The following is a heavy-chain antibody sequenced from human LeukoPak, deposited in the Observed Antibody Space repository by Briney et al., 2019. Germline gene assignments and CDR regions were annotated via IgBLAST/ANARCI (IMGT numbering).Heavy chain of an antibody. V-gene: IGHV1-2*02. CDR1: GYTFTGYY. D-gene: IGHD3-22*01. CDR2: INPNSGGT. Sequence: RASVTVSCKASGYTFTGYYMHWVRQAPGQGLEWMGWINPNSGGTNYGQKFQGRVTTTRDTSISTAYMELSRLRSDDTAVYYCARVGSKDYYDSSGYYYYFDYWGQGTLVTVSS. J-gene: IGHJ4*02. CDR3: ARVGSKDYYDSSGYYYYFDY.